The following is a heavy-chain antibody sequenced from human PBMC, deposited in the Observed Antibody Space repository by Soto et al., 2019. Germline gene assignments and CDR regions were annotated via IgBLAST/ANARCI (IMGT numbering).Heavy chain of an antibody. CDR2: ISGSGGST. CDR3: AKGEIAAAVYCYGMDV. D-gene: IGHD6-13*01. V-gene: IGHV3-23*01. J-gene: IGHJ6*02. Sequence: GGSLRLSCAASGFTFSSYAMSWVRQAPGKGLEWVSAISGSGGSTYYADSVKGRFTISRDNSKNTLYLQMNSLRAEDTAVYYCAKGEIAAAVYCYGMDVWGQGTTVTVSS. CDR1: GFTFSSYA.